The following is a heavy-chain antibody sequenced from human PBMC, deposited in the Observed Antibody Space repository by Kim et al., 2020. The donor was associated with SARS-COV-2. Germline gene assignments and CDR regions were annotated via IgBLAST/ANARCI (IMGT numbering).Heavy chain of an antibody. CDR3: ARDSSGNRAFDL. CDR1: GGSINSYY. V-gene: IGHV4-4*07. Sequence: SETLSLTCSVSGGSINSYYWSWIRQPAGKGLEWIGRIYSSGSTNYNPPLSGRVNASVATSKNQFSVSLTSVTAADTAPYYCARDSSGNRAFDLWGCCTL. J-gene: IGHJ2*01. CDR2: IYSSGST. D-gene: IGHD3-10*01.